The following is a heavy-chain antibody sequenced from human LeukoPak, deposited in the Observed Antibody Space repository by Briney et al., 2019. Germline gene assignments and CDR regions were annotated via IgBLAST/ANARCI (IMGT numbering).Heavy chain of an antibody. D-gene: IGHD2-15*01. Sequence: ASAKVSCRASGYSFTSYYIHWVRQAPGEGLEWMGLISPTAGTTVYAQNFQGRVTMTTDTSTSTAFLEVSGLTSADTAVYYCARDPRFHESGGHDYWGQGALVAVSS. CDR3: ARDPRFHESGGHDY. J-gene: IGHJ4*02. CDR1: GYSFTSYY. CDR2: ISPTAGTT. V-gene: IGHV1-46*01.